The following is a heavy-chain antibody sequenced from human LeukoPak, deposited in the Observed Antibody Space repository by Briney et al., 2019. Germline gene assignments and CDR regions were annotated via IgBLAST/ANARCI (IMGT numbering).Heavy chain of an antibody. V-gene: IGHV1-46*01. J-gene: IGHJ4*02. Sequence: ASVKVSCKASGYSFTSNYIHGVRQAPGQGLEWMGMIYPRDGSTSYAQKFQGRVTVTRDTSTSTVHMELSGLRSEDTAVYYCARDQEAFDYWGQGTLVTVSS. CDR3: ARDQEAFDY. CDR1: GYSFTSNY. CDR2: IYPRDGST.